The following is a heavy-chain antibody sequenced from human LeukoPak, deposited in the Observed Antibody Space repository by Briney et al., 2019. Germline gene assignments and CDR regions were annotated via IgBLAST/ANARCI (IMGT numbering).Heavy chain of an antibody. D-gene: IGHD1-26*01. Sequence: ASVKVSCKASGYTFTSYGISWVRQAPGQGLEWMGWISAYNGNTNYAQRLQGRVTMTTDTSTSTAYMELRSLRSDDTAVYYCALDDRGSYSFDYWGQGTLVTVSS. CDR1: GYTFTSYG. CDR2: ISAYNGNT. J-gene: IGHJ4*02. V-gene: IGHV1-18*01. CDR3: ALDDRGSYSFDY.